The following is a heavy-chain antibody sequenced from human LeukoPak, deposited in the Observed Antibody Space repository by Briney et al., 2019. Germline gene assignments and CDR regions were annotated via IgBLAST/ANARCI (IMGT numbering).Heavy chain of an antibody. D-gene: IGHD3-3*01. Sequence: SETLSLTCAVSGGSISSGDYSWSWIRQPPGKGLEWIGYIYHSGSTYYNPSLKSRVTISVDRSKNQFSLKLSSVTAADTAVYYCARQKETIFGVVIGYFDYWGQGTLVTVSS. V-gene: IGHV4-30-2*01. J-gene: IGHJ4*02. CDR1: GGSISSGDYS. CDR2: IYHSGST. CDR3: ARQKETIFGVVIGYFDY.